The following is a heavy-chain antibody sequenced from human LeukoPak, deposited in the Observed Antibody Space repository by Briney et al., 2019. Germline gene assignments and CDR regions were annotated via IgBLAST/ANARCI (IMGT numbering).Heavy chain of an antibody. D-gene: IGHD3-10*01. V-gene: IGHV4-4*02. CDR1: GGSISSSNW. CDR2: IYHSGST. Sequence: PSETLSLTCAVSGGSISSSNWWSWVRQPPGKGLEWIGEIYHSGSTYYNPSLQSRVTMSVDTSKNQFSLKLSSVTAVDTAVYYCARKENVYYYFDYWGQGTLVTVSS. J-gene: IGHJ4*02. CDR3: ARKENVYYYFDY.